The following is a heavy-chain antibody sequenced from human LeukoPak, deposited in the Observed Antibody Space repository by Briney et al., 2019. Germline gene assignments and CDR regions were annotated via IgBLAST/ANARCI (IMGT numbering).Heavy chain of an antibody. J-gene: IGHJ4*02. Sequence: KSSETLSLTCAVYGGSFSGYYWSWIRQPPGKGLEWIGEINHSGSTNYNPSLKSRVTISVGTSKNQFSLKLSSVTAADTAVYYCARGPLRYCSGGSCYPHYWGQGTLVTVSS. D-gene: IGHD2-15*01. CDR2: INHSGST. CDR1: GGSFSGYY. V-gene: IGHV4-34*01. CDR3: ARGPLRYCSGGSCYPHY.